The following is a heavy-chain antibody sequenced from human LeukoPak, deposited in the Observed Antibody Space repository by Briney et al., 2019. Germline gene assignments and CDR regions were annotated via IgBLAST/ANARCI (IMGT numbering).Heavy chain of an antibody. J-gene: IGHJ4*02. D-gene: IGHD2-2*01. CDR3: GSSSSTCCDY. V-gene: IGHV3-74*01. CDR1: GITFSSNW. CDR2: INGDGSVT. Sequence: GGSLRLSCAASGITFSSNWMHWVRQAPGKGLVWVSRINGDGSVTNYADSVKGRFTISRDNAKSTLYLQMNSLRAEDTAVYYCGSSSSTCCDYWGQGALVTVSS.